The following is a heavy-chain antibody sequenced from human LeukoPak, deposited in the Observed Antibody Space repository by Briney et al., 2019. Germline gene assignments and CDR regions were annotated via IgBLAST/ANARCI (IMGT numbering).Heavy chain of an antibody. CDR1: GFTFSSYA. J-gene: IGHJ4*02. Sequence: PGGFLRLSCAASGFTFSSYAMSWVRQAPGKGLEWVAFIRYDGSNKYYADSVKGRFTIFRDNSKNTLYLQMNSLRAEDTAVYYCAKDRSQSSSWLHYWGQGTLVTVSS. CDR2: IRYDGSNK. V-gene: IGHV3-30*02. D-gene: IGHD6-13*01. CDR3: AKDRSQSSSWLHY.